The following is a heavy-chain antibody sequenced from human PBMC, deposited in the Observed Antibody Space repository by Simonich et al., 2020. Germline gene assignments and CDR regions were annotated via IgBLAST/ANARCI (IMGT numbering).Heavy chain of an antibody. D-gene: IGHD1-1*01. CDR1: GFTFSSYG. J-gene: IGHJ4*02. V-gene: IGHV3-33*01. CDR2: IWYDGSNK. CDR3: ARETGYFDY. Sequence: QVQLVESGGGVVQPGRSLRLSCAASGFTFSSYGMHWVRQAPGKGLEWVAVIWYDGSNKYYADSGKGRFTISRDNSKNTLYLQMNSLRAEDTAVYYCARETGYFDYWGQGTLVTVSS.